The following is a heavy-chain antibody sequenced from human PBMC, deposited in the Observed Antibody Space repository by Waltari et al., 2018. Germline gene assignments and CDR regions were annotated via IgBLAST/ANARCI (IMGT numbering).Heavy chain of an antibody. J-gene: IGHJ4*02. CDR1: GFSLSPYG. D-gene: IGHD6-19*01. CDR2: ISSSSSTI. V-gene: IGHV3-48*04. CDR3: ARESAVAGPFDC. Sequence: EAQLVESGGGLVQPGGSLRLSCAASGFSLSPYGLNWVSQAPGKGLEWRSYISSSSSTIYIADSVKGRFTISRDNARNSVYLQMNSLRAEDTAVYYCARESAVAGPFDCWGQGTLVTVSS.